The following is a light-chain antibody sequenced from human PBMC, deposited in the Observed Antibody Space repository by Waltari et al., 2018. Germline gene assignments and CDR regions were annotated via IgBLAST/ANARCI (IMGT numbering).Light chain of an antibody. J-gene: IGKJ1*01. CDR2: GAS. CDR3: QQYGGSTGT. V-gene: IGKV3-20*01. CDR1: QIVSSNY. Sequence: EIVLTQSPGTLSLSPGERATLSCRASQIVSSNYLAWHQQKPGRAPRLLIYGASSRATGIPDRFRGSGTGTDFTLTISRLEPEDFAVYYCQQYGGSTGTFGQGTKVEIK.